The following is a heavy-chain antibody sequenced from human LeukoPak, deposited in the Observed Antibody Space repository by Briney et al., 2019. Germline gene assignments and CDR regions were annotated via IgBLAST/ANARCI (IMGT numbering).Heavy chain of an antibody. V-gene: IGHV3-7*01. CDR2: MNRDGSEK. CDR3: ARDGGIIRFGGQDV. D-gene: IGHD3-16*01. Sequence: GGSLRLSCAASGFTFSSYWMSWDRQAPGKGLEWVANMNRDGSEKNYVDSIKGRFTISRDNAANSLYLQMNSLRVEDTAVYYCARDGGIIRFGGQDVWGQGTTVIVS. CDR1: GFTFSSYW. J-gene: IGHJ6*02.